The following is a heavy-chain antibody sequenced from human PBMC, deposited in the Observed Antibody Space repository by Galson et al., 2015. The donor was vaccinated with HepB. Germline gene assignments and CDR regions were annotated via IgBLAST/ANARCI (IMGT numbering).Heavy chain of an antibody. V-gene: IGHV4-59*01. CDR3: ARAIPPYYYYGMDV. J-gene: IGHJ6*02. CDR2: IYYSGST. CDR1: GGSISSYY. Sequence: ETLSLTCAVSGGSISSYYWSWIRQPPGKGLEWIGYIYYSGSTNYNPSLKSRVTISVDTSKNRFSLKLSSVTAADTAVYYCARAIPPYYYYGMDVWGQGTTVTVSS.